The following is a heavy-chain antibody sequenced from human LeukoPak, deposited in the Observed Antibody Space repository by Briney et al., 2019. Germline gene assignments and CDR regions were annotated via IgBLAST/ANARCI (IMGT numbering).Heavy chain of an antibody. CDR1: GFTFSSYG. CDR2: IRYDGSNK. CDR3: ARDIGVNIGTLFDY. Sequence: PGGSLRLSCAASGFTFSSYGMHWLRQSPGKGLEWVAFIRYDGSNKYYADSMKGRFTISRDNAKNSLYLQMNSLRAEDTAVYYCARDIGVNIGTLFDYWGQGTLVTVSS. V-gene: IGHV3-30*02. J-gene: IGHJ4*02. D-gene: IGHD2/OR15-2a*01.